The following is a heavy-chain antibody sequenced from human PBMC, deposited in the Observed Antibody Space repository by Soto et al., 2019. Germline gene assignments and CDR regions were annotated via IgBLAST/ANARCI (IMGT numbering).Heavy chain of an antibody. D-gene: IGHD3-10*01. CDR1: GFTFDTYA. J-gene: IGHJ6*02. V-gene: IGHV3-48*02. CDR3: ARDGRRGYDMDV. CDR2: INTGGTI. Sequence: EVQLVESGGGLVQPGGSLRLSCVASGFTFDTYALDWVRQAPGKGLEWVSYINTGGTIYYADSVKGRFTISRDNAKNSRYLQMNSLRDEDTAVYYCARDGRRGYDMDVWGQGTTVTVSS.